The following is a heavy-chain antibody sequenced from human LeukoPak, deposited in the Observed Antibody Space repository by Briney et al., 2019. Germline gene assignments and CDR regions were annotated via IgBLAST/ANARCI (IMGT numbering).Heavy chain of an antibody. J-gene: IGHJ4*02. CDR1: GFAFSSYA. D-gene: IGHD5/OR15-5a*01. CDR2: ISGSGGIT. Sequence: GGSLRLSCAASGFAFSSYAMTWVRQAPGKGLEWVSTISGSGGITHYAGSVQDRFTISRDNSKSTLYLQMNSLRAEDTAVYYCAKYLVVSTPFFDYWGQGTLVTVSS. CDR3: AKYLVVSTPFFDY. V-gene: IGHV3-23*01.